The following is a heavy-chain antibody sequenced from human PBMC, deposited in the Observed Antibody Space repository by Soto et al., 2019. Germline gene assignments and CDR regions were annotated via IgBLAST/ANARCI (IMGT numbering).Heavy chain of an antibody. CDR1: GTSFSSHA. Sequence: SVKVSCKSSGTSFSSHAITWVRQAPGQGLEWMGGIIPVFDTPTYARRFQDRVTITADKSTNTSYMELRSLRSEDTAVYYCARSPYPVVHPNYFDYWGQGTLVTVSS. CDR2: IIPVFDTP. J-gene: IGHJ4*02. V-gene: IGHV1-69*06. CDR3: ARSPYPVVHPNYFDY. D-gene: IGHD2-15*01.